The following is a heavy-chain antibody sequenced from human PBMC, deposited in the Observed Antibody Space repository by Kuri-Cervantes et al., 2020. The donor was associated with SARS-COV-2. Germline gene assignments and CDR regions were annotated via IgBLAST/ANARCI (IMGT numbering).Heavy chain of an antibody. CDR3: TSRRSSGYYYPEHFDY. J-gene: IGHJ4*02. CDR2: IRSKAYGGTT. Sequence: GGSLRLSCTASGFTFGDYAKSWVRQAPGKGLEWVGFIRSKAYGGTTEYAASVKGRFTISRDDSKSIAYLQMNSLKTEDTAVYYCTSRRSSGYYYPEHFDYWGQGTLVTVSS. CDR1: GFTFGDYA. D-gene: IGHD3-22*01. V-gene: IGHV3-49*04.